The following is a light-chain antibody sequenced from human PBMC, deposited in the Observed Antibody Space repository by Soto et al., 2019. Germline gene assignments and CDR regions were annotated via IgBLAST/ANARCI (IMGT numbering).Light chain of an antibody. CDR2: DVS. CDR3: SSYSDSSTL. CDR1: SSDVGYYNY. J-gene: IGLJ3*02. V-gene: IGLV2-14*01. Sequence: QSALTQPASVSGSPGQSITISCTGSSSDVGYYNYVSWYQQHPGKAPELIIYDVSDRPSGVSNRFSGSKSANTASLTISGLQAEDEADYYCSSYSDSSTLFGGGTKLTVL.